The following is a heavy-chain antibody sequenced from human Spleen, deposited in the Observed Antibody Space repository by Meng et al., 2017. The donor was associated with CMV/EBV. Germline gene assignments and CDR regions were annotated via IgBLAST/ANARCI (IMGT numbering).Heavy chain of an antibody. J-gene: IGHJ4*02. CDR1: GFAFSSYW. D-gene: IGHD5-24*01. Sequence: GESLKISCAASGFAFSSYWMGWVRQTPGKRLEWVANIKDDGGEIYYVDSVKGRFTISRDNAKSSLFLQMSNLRAEDTAVFYCVRHTRGSPGDYWGQGTVVTVSS. CDR2: IKDDGGEI. V-gene: IGHV3-7*01. CDR3: VRHTRGSPGDY.